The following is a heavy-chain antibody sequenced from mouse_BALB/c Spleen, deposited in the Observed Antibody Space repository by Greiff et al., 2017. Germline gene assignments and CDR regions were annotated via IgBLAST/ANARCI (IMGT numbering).Heavy chain of an antibody. J-gene: IGHJ4*01. CDR1: GYSITSDYA. D-gene: IGHD1-1*01. Sequence: EVKLVESGPGLVQPSQSLSLTCTVTGYSITSDYAWNWIRQFPGNKLEWMGYISYSGSTSYNPSLKSRISITRDTSKNQFFLQLNSVTTEDTATYYCARASTVRVYYAMDYWGQGTSVTVSS. V-gene: IGHV3-2*02. CDR3: ARASTVRVYYAMDY. CDR2: ISYSGST.